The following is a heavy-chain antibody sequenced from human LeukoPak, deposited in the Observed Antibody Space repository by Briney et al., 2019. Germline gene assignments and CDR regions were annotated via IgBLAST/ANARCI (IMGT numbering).Heavy chain of an antibody. J-gene: IGHJ4*02. V-gene: IGHV3-23*01. CDR3: AKCGMANYYDSSGYYLVDY. Sequence: GGSLRLSCAASGFTFSNYAMSWVRQAPGKGLEWVAGISGTGGSTHYADSVKGRFTISRDNSKNTLYLQMNSLRAEDTAVYYCAKCGMANYYDSSGYYLVDYWGQGTLVTVSS. D-gene: IGHD3-22*01. CDR1: GFTFSNYA. CDR2: ISGTGGST.